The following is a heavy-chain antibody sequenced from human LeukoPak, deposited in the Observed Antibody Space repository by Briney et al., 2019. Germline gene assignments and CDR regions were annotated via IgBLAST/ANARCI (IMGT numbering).Heavy chain of an antibody. CDR1: GGSFSGYY. Sequence: SETLSLTCAVYGGSFSGYYWSWIRQPPGKGLEWIGEINHSGSTNYNPSLKSRATISVDTSKNQFSLKLSSVTAADTAVYYCARLKYSGCVDYWGQGTLVTVSS. CDR3: ARLKYSGCVDY. D-gene: IGHD5-12*01. V-gene: IGHV4-34*01. J-gene: IGHJ4*02. CDR2: INHSGST.